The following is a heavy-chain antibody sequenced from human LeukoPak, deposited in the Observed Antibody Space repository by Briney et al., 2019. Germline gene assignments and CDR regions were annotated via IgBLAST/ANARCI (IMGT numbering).Heavy chain of an antibody. CDR2: ISGGST. CDR3: AKDRPYQAAAPYYFDY. Sequence: GGSLRLSCAASGFTVSSNEMSWVRQAPGKGLEWVSSISGGSTYYADSRKGRFTISRDNSKNTLHLQMNSLRAEDTAVYYCAKDRPYQAAAPYYFDYWGQGTLVTVSS. J-gene: IGHJ4*02. CDR1: GFTVSSNE. V-gene: IGHV3-38-3*01. D-gene: IGHD6-13*01.